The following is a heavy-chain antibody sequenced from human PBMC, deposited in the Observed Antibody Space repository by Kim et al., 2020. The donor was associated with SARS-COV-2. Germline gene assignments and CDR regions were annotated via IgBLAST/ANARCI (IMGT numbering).Heavy chain of an antibody. D-gene: IGHD6-13*01. J-gene: IGHJ6*02. CDR3: ARDLERIIAAAFYYYYYGMDV. Sequence: GGSLRLSCAASGFTFSSYGMHWVRQAPGKGLEWVAVISYDGSNKYYADSVKGRFTISRDNSKNTLYLQMNSLRAEDTAVYYCARDLERIIAAAFYYYYYGMDVWGQGTTVTVSS. CDR1: GFTFSSYG. CDR2: ISYDGSNK. V-gene: IGHV3-33*05.